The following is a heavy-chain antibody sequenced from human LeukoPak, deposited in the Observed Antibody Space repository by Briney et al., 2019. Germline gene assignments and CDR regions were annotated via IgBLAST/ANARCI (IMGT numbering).Heavy chain of an antibody. Sequence: PSETLSLTCTVSGDSISPYYWSWIRQPPGKGLEWIGYIYYSGSTNYNPSLKSRVTISVDTSKNQFSLKLSSVTAADTAVYYCARWEVRLNAFEMWGQGTMVTVSS. CDR1: GDSISPYY. CDR2: IYYSGST. CDR3: ARWEVRLNAFEM. J-gene: IGHJ3*02. D-gene: IGHD3-10*01. V-gene: IGHV4-59*08.